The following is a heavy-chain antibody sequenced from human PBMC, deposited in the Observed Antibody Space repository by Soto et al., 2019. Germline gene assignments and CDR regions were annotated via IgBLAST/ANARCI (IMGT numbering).Heavy chain of an antibody. D-gene: IGHD5-12*01. Sequence: ASVKVSCKASGYTFTDYFIHWVRQAPGQGLEWMGWINPDNGGTVYAQKFQGRITMARDTPVSTVYMELSGLRSGDTAVYYCTRSTQYSASLEFDFWGQGTLATVSS. V-gene: IGHV1-2*02. J-gene: IGHJ4*02. CDR1: GYTFTDYF. CDR2: INPDNGGT. CDR3: TRSTQYSASLEFDF.